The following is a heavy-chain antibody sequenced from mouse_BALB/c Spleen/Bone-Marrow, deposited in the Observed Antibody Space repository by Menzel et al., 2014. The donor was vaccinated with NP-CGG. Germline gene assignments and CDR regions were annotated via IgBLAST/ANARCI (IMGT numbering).Heavy chain of an antibody. Sequence: QVQLQQSGAELVRPGSSVKISCKASGYVFSLYWVNWVKQRPGQGLEWIGQIYPGDDDTDYNGKFKGKATLTADRSSSTAYMQLGSLTSEDSAVYFCAGGGISIDYWGHGTTLTVSS. CDR3: AGGGISIDY. V-gene: IGHV1-80*01. CDR1: GYVFSLYW. J-gene: IGHJ2*01. CDR2: IYPGDDDT.